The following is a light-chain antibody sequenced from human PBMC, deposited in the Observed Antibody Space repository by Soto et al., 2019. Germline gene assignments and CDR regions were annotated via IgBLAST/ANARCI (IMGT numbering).Light chain of an antibody. J-gene: IGLJ1*01. CDR1: SSDVGAYNY. CDR2: EVT. Sequence: QSALTQPASVSGSPGQSITISCTGTSSDVGAYNYVSWYQQHPGEAPKLIIYEVTNRPSGISNRFSGSKSGNMASLTISGLQVEDEADFYCSSYTTRNTCVFGTGTKVTVL. V-gene: IGLV2-14*01. CDR3: SSYTTRNTCV.